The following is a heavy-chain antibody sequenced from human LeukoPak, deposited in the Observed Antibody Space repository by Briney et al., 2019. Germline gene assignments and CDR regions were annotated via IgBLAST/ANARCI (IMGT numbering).Heavy chain of an antibody. CDR1: GYSFTSYW. CDR3: ASPIYYGSGSYYYGMDV. V-gene: IGHV5-51*01. Sequence: GESLKISCQGSGYSFTSYWIGWVRQMPGKGLEWMGIIYPGDSDTRYSPSFQGQVTISADKSISTAYLQWSSLKASDTAMYYCASPIYYGSGSYYYGMDVWGQGTTVTVSS. CDR2: IYPGDSDT. D-gene: IGHD3-10*01. J-gene: IGHJ6*02.